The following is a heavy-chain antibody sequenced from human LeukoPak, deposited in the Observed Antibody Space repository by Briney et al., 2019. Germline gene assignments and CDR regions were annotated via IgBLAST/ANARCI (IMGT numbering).Heavy chain of an antibody. Sequence: ASVKVSCKASGYTFTSYGISWVRQAPGQGLEWMGWINPNSGGTNYAQKFQGRVTMTRDTSISTAYMELSRLRSDDTAVYYCARGPTGGGRNWFDPWGQGTLVTVSS. V-gene: IGHV1-2*02. CDR1: GYTFTSYG. D-gene: IGHD1-1*01. CDR2: INPNSGGT. CDR3: ARGPTGGGRNWFDP. J-gene: IGHJ5*02.